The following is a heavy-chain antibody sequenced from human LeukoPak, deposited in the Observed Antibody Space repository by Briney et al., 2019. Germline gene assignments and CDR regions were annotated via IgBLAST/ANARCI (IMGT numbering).Heavy chain of an antibody. J-gene: IGHJ5*02. CDR3: AGSSGSNWFDP. V-gene: IGHV4-59*01. CDR1: GGSISSYY. CDR2: IYHTGST. Sequence: SETLSLTCTVSGGSISSYYWGWIRQPPGKGLEWIANIYHTGSTNYNSSLSSRVTISIDTAKNQFPLKLSSVTAAETAVYYCAGSSGSNWFDPWGQGTLVTVSS. D-gene: IGHD6-6*01.